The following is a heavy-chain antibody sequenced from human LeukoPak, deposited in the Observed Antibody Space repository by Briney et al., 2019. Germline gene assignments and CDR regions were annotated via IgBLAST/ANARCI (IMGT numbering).Heavy chain of an antibody. Sequence: GASVKVSCKASGYTFTGYYMHWVRQAPGQGFEWMGWINPNTGGASLAQKFQGRVIMTRDTSINTAYMEVSSLTSDDTAVYYCARARWQLVPYFDSWGQGTLVTVSS. CDR2: INPNTGGA. J-gene: IGHJ4*02. D-gene: IGHD6-6*01. CDR1: GYTFTGYY. CDR3: ARARWQLVPYFDS. V-gene: IGHV1-2*02.